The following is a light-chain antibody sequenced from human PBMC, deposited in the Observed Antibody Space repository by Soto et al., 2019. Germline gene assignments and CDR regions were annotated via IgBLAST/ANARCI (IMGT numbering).Light chain of an antibody. V-gene: IGKV1-9*01. CDR2: EAS. J-gene: IGKJ2*01. CDR1: QGISSS. CDR3: QQLNSYPYT. Sequence: IQLTQSPSYLSASVGDRVTITCRASQGISSSLAWYQQKPGKAPKLLMYEASTLQSGVPSRFSGGGSGTDFTLTITSLQPEDFATYYCQQLNSYPYTFGQGTKLEIK.